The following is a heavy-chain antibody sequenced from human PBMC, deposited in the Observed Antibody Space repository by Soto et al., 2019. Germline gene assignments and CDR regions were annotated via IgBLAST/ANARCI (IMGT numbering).Heavy chain of an antibody. CDR3: ARLGDYDSSGPSPSFDY. Sequence: SVKVSCKASGGTFSSYAISWVRQAPGQGLEWMGGIIPIFGTANYAQKFQGRVTITADESTSTAYMELSSLRSEDTAVYYCARLGDYDSSGPSPSFDYWGQGTLVTAPQ. D-gene: IGHD3-22*01. CDR2: IIPIFGTA. J-gene: IGHJ4*02. CDR1: GGTFSSYA. V-gene: IGHV1-69*13.